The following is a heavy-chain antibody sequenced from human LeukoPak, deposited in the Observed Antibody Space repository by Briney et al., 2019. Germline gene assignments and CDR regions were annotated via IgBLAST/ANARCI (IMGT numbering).Heavy chain of an antibody. Sequence: PSETLSLTCAVYGGSFSGYYWSWIRQPPGKGREWIGEINHSGSTNYNPSLKSRVTISVDTSKNQFSLKLSSVTAADTAVYYCARDVPYSSSWPFSGMDVWGQGTLVTVSS. CDR2: INHSGST. CDR1: GGSFSGYY. V-gene: IGHV4-34*01. D-gene: IGHD6-13*01. J-gene: IGHJ4*02. CDR3: ARDVPYSSSWPFSGMDV.